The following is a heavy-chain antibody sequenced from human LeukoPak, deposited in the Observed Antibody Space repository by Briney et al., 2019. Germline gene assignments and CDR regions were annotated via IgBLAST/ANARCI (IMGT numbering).Heavy chain of an antibody. Sequence: PGGSLRLSCAASGFTFSSYSMNWVRQAPGKGLEWVSYISSSSSTIYYADSVKGRFTISRDNAKNSLYLQMNSLRDEDTAVYYCARSSGWYESPFSFDYWGEGRLVTVSS. CDR3: ARSSGWYESPFSFDY. CDR1: GFTFSSYS. V-gene: IGHV3-48*02. J-gene: IGHJ4*02. CDR2: ISSSSSTI. D-gene: IGHD6-19*01.